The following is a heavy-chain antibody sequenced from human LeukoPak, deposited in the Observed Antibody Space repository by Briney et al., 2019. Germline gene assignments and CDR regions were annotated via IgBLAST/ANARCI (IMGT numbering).Heavy chain of an antibody. CDR2: IKQDGREK. Sequence: GGSLRLSCAASGFSFSSYWMTWVHQAPGKGLEWVANIKQDGREKYYVDSVKGRFTISRDNAKNSLYLQMNSLRAEDTAVYYCARGHLLVDYWGQGTLVTVSS. V-gene: IGHV3-7*01. CDR1: GFSFSSYW. CDR3: ARGHLLVDY. J-gene: IGHJ4*02.